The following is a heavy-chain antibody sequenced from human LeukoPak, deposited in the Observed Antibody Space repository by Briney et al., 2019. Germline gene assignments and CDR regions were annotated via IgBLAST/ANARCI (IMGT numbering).Heavy chain of an antibody. CDR2: ISYDGSNK. J-gene: IGHJ3*02. D-gene: IGHD2-2*01. CDR1: GFTFSSYA. V-gene: IGHV3-30*04. Sequence: GGSLRLSCAASGFTFSSYAMHWVRQAPGKGLEWVAVISYDGSNKYYADSVKGRFTTSRDNSKNTLYLQMNSLRAEDTAVYYCARDRSSTSLNDAFDIWGQGTMVTVSS. CDR3: ARDRSSTSLNDAFDI.